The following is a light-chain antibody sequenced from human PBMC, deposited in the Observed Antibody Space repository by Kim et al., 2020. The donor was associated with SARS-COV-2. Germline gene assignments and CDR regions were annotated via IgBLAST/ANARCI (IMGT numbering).Light chain of an antibody. CDR1: QSVNSN. CDR2: GAS. J-gene: IGKJ4*01. CDR3: QEYNNWPSLT. V-gene: IGKV3-15*01. Sequence: EIVMTQSPATLSVSPGERATLSCRASQSVNSNLVWYQQKPGQAPRLLIFGASTRATGVPARFTGSGSGTEFTLTISSLQSEDFAVYYCQEYNNWPSLTFGGGTKVDIK.